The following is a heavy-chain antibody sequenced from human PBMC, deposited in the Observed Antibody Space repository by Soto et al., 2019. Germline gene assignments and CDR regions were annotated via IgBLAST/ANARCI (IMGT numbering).Heavy chain of an antibody. CDR3: ARDGQWLPRDGLRSSYYFHY. D-gene: IGHD6-19*01. CDR1: GFNFSSYV. V-gene: IGHV3-33*01. J-gene: IGHJ4*02. CDR2: IWYDGGNK. Sequence: QVQLVESGGGVVQPGRSLRLSCAASGFNFSSYVMHWVRQAPGKGLEWVAVIWYDGGNKYYADSVKGRFTISRDNSKNTLYLQMNSLRAEDTAVYYCARDGQWLPRDGLRSSYYFHYWGQGTLVTVSS.